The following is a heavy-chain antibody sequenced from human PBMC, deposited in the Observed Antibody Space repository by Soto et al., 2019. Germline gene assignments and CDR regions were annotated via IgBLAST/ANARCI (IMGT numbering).Heavy chain of an antibody. J-gene: IGHJ4*02. CDR3: ARVSRALIVVVITVSFDY. CDR2: ISGSGGST. CDR1: GFTFSSYA. D-gene: IGHD3-22*01. Sequence: GGSLRLSCAASGFTFSSYAMSWVRQAPGKGLEWVSAISGSGGSTYYADSVKGRFTISRDNSKNTLYLQMNSLRTEDTAVYYCARVSRALIVVVITVSFDYWGQGILVTVSS. V-gene: IGHV3-23*01.